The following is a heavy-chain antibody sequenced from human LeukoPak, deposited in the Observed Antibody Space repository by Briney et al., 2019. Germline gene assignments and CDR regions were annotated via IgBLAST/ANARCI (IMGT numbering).Heavy chain of an antibody. CDR2: ISYDGSNK. CDR3: ARDNIVATFDY. V-gene: IGHV3-30-3*01. Sequence: PGRSLRLSCAASGFTFSSYAMHRVRQAPGKGLEWVAVISYDGSNKYYADSVKGRFTISRDTSKNTLYLQMNSLRDEDTAVYYCARDNIVATFDYWGQGTLVTVSS. CDR1: GFTFSSYA. J-gene: IGHJ4*02. D-gene: IGHD5-12*01.